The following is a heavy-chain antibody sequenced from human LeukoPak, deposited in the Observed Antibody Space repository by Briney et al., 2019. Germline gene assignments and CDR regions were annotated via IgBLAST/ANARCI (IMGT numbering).Heavy chain of an antibody. Sequence: PGGSLRLSCVGSGFTFSGYSMNWVRQAPGKGLEWVSAISGSGGSTYYADSVKGRFTISRDNSKNTLYLQMNSLRAEDTAVYYCANNLGRTDYYCGMDVWGQGTTVTVSS. CDR3: ANNLGRTDYYCGMDV. V-gene: IGHV3-23*01. CDR2: ISGSGGST. J-gene: IGHJ6*02. CDR1: GFTFSGYS. D-gene: IGHD2-2*01.